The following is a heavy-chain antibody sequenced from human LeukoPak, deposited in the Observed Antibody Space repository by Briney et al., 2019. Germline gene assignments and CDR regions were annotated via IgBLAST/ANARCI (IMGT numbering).Heavy chain of an antibody. CDR1: GFTFSSYA. D-gene: IGHD6-19*01. Sequence: GGSLRLSCAASGFTFSSYAMHWVRQAPGKGMEWVAVIFYDGSNKYYLESVKGRFTISRDNSKNTVYLQINSLGAEDTAVYYCAKPAGGYSSGWYPSHFDYWGQGVLVTVSS. CDR2: IFYDGSNK. CDR3: AKPAGGYSSGWYPSHFDY. J-gene: IGHJ4*02. V-gene: IGHV3-30*18.